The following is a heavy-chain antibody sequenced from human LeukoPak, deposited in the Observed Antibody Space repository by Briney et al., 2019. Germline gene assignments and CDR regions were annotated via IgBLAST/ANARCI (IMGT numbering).Heavy chain of an antibody. Sequence: GGSLRLSCAASGFTFSSYSMNWVRQAPGKGLEWVSSISSSSSYIYYADSVKGRFTISRDNAKNSLYLQMNSLRAEDTAVYYCARNYGSGSYYNYYYYMDVWGKGTTVTVSS. CDR3: ARNYGSGSYYNYYYYMDV. CDR2: ISSSSSYI. V-gene: IGHV3-21*01. J-gene: IGHJ6*03. D-gene: IGHD3-10*01. CDR1: GFTFSSYS.